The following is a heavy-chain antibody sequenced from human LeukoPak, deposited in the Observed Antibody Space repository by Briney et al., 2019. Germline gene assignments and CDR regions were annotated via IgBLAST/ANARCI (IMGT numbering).Heavy chain of an antibody. D-gene: IGHD4-17*01. V-gene: IGHV4-59*08. J-gene: IGHJ5*02. CDR3: ARIPATVTRSWFDP. CDR2: IYYSGST. CDR1: GGSISSYY. Sequence: PSETLSLTCTVSGGSISSYYWSWIRQPPGKGLEWIGYIYYSGSTNYNPSLKSRVTISVDTSKNQFSLKLSSVTAADTAVYYCARIPATVTRSWFDPWGQGTLVTVSS.